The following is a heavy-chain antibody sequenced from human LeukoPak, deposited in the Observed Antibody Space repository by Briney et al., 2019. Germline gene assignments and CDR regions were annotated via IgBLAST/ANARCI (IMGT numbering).Heavy chain of an antibody. Sequence: GGSLRLSCVVSGFTFGTYWMTWVRQAPGKGLEWVANINEDGSEKHYVGSVEGRFTISRDNAKNSVYLQMSSLRAEDMAVYYCARDLPDYWGQGTLVTVSS. CDR2: INEDGSEK. CDR1: GFTFGTYW. J-gene: IGHJ4*02. V-gene: IGHV3-7*03. CDR3: ARDLPDY.